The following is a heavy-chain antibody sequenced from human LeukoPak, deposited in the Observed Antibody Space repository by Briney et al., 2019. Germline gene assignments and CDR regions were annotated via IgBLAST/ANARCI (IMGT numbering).Heavy chain of an antibody. J-gene: IGHJ3*02. Sequence: SEVLSLTCTVSGGSISSSSYYWGWIRQPPGKGLEWIGSIYYSGSTYYNPSLKSRVTISVDTSKNQFSLKLTSVTAADTAVYYCASRKPSSSSWYSFAFDIWGQGTMITVSS. V-gene: IGHV4-39*01. CDR2: IYYSGST. D-gene: IGHD6-13*01. CDR1: GGSISSSSYY. CDR3: ASRKPSSSSWYSFAFDI.